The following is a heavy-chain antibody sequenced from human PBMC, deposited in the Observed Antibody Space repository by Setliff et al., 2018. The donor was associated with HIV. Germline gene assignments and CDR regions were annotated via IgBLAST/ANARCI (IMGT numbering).Heavy chain of an antibody. J-gene: IGHJ4*02. CDR1: GGPISTATFY. CDR3: ARVSTDYVWGSFLSSGPYYFDF. CDR2: VYYTGST. Sequence: SETLSLTCTVSGGPISTATFYWNWIRQPPGKALEWLGIVYYTGSTNYNPSLTSRVAMSVDTSRNQFSLKLTSVTAADTAAYFCARVSTDYVWGSFLSSGPYYFDFWGQGALVTVSS. V-gene: IGHV4-39*01. D-gene: IGHD3-16*01.